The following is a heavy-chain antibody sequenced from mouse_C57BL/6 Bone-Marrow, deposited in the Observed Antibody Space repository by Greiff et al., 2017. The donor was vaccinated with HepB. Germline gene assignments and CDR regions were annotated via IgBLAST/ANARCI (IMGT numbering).Heavy chain of an antibody. CDR1: GYTFTSYW. CDR2: IDPSDSYT. V-gene: IGHV1-69*01. J-gene: IGHJ2*01. Sequence: QVQLQQPGAELVMPGASVKLSCKASGYTFTSYWMHWVKQRPGQGLEWIGEIDPSDSYTNYNQKFKGKSTLTVDKSSSTAYMQLSSLTSEDSAVYYCARQDYSNYVAFDYWGQGTTLTVSS. D-gene: IGHD2-5*01. CDR3: ARQDYSNYVAFDY.